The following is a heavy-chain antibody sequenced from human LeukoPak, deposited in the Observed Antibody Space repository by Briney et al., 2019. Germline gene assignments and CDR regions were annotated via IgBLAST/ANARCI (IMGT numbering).Heavy chain of an antibody. CDR2: INHSGST. Sequence: SETLSLTCTVSGGSISSSSYYWGWIRQPPGKGLEWIGEINHSGSTNYNPSLKSRVTISVDTSKNQFSLKLSSVTAAETAVYYCARHEVLGRYFDYWGQGTLVTVSS. CDR1: GGSISSSSYY. D-gene: IGHD7-27*01. V-gene: IGHV4-39*01. CDR3: ARHEVLGRYFDY. J-gene: IGHJ4*02.